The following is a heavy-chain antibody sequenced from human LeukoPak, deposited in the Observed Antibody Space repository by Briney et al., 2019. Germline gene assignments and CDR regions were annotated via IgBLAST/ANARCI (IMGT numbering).Heavy chain of an antibody. CDR1: GFTFSSYG. Sequence: GGSLRLSCAASGFTFSSYGMHWVRQAPGKGLEWVAVIWYDGSNKYYADSVKGQFTISRDNSKNTLYLQMNSLRAEDTAVYYCASGVHYTSGWIDIWGQGTMVTVSS. V-gene: IGHV3-33*01. D-gene: IGHD6-19*01. CDR3: ASGVHYTSGWIDI. CDR2: IWYDGSNK. J-gene: IGHJ3*02.